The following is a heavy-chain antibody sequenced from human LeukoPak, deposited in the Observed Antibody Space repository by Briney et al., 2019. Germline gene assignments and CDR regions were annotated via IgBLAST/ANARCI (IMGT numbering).Heavy chain of an antibody. V-gene: IGHV3-23*01. D-gene: IGHD1-26*01. J-gene: IGHJ4*02. CDR3: TKRGSGSHYVDY. Sequence: GGSLRLSCAAPGFTFSSYAMTWVRQAPGKGLEWVSPICGRGTSTYYADSVKGRFTISRDKSKNTLYLQMNSLRAEDTAVYYCTKRGSGSHYVDYWGQGTLVTVSS. CDR2: ICGRGTST. CDR1: GFTFSSYA.